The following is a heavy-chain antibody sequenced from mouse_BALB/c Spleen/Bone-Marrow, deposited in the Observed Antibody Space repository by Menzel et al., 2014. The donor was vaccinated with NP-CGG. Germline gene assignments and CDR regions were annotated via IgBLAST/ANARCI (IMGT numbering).Heavy chain of an antibody. CDR3: ARTPRATFYFDY. CDR2: IDPANGNT. V-gene: IGHV14-3*02. D-gene: IGHD3-1*01. CDR1: GFNIKDTY. Sequence: EVQLHQSGAELVKPGASVKLSCTASGFNIKDTYMHWVKQRPEQGLEWIGRIDPANGNTKYDPKFQGKATITADTSSNTAYLQLFSLTSEDTAVYYCARTPRATFYFDYWGQGTTLTVSS. J-gene: IGHJ2*01.